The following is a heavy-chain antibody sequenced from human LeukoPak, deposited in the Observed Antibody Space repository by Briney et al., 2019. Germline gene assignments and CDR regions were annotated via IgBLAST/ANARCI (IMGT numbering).Heavy chain of an antibody. D-gene: IGHD2-2*01. J-gene: IGHJ3*02. CDR2: IKQDGGEK. CDR1: GFTFSSYW. CDR3: ARTQGDIVVVPATASFDI. Sequence: GGSLRLSCAASGFTFSSYWMSWVRQAPGKGLEWVANIKQDGGEKYYVDSVKGRFTISRDNAKNSLYLQMNSLRAEDTAVYYCARTQGDIVVVPATASFDIWGQGTMVTVST. V-gene: IGHV3-7*01.